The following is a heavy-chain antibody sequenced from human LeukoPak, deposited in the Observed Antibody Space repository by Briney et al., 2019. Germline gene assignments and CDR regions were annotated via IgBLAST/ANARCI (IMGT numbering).Heavy chain of an antibody. J-gene: IGHJ4*02. D-gene: IGHD2-15*01. CDR3: AKDLGYCSGGSCYESGFDY. Sequence: PGGSLRLSCAASGFTFSSYAMSWVRQAPGKGLEWVSAISGSGGSTYYADSVKGRFTISRDNSKNTLYLQMNSLRAEDTAVYYCAKDLGYCSGGSCYESGFDYWGQGTLVTVSS. CDR1: GFTFSSYA. CDR2: ISGSGGST. V-gene: IGHV3-23*01.